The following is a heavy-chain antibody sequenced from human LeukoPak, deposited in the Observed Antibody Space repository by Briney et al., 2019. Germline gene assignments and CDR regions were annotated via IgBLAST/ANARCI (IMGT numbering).Heavy chain of an antibody. CDR2: ISGSGGST. Sequence: GGSLRLSCAASGFTFSSYAMSWVRQAPGKGLEWVSAISGSGGSTYYADSVKDRFTISRDNSKNTLYLQMNSLRAEDTAVYYYPTLSPQQQLVSWGQGTLVTVSS. J-gene: IGHJ4*02. D-gene: IGHD6-13*01. CDR1: GFTFSSYA. V-gene: IGHV3-23*01. CDR3: PTLSPQQQLVS.